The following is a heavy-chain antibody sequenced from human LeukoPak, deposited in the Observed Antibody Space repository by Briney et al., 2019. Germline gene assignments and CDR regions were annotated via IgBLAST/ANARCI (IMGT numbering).Heavy chain of an antibody. CDR2: INPNSGGT. CDR3: ARWATGLYYFDC. V-gene: IGHV1-2*02. J-gene: IGHJ4*02. CDR1: GYTFTDYY. Sequence: ASVKVSCKASGYTFTDYYMHWVRQAPGQGLEWMGWINPNSGGTNYAQKFQGRVTLTRDTSISTAYMELSRLRSDDTAVYYCARWATGLYYFDCWGQGTLVTVSS. D-gene: IGHD1-1*01.